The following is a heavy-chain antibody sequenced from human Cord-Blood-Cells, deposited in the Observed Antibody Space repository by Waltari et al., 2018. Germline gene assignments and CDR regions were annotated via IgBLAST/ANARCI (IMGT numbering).Heavy chain of an antibody. CDR1: GYSISSGYY. D-gene: IGHD1-26*01. Sequence: QVQLQESGPGLVKPSETLSLTCAVSGYSISSGYYWGWIRQPPGKGLEWIGSISHSGSTYYNPSLKSRVTISVDTSKNQFSLKLSSVTAADTAVYYCARTEGSYYFDYWGQGTLVTVSS. V-gene: IGHV4-38-2*01. CDR3: ARTEGSYYFDY. J-gene: IGHJ4*02. CDR2: ISHSGST.